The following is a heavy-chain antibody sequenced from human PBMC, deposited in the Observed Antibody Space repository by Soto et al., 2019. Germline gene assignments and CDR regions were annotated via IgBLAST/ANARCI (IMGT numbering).Heavy chain of an antibody. V-gene: IGHV1-18*01. CDR3: AREYCSSASCYGPDF. D-gene: IGHD2-2*01. J-gene: IGHJ4*02. CDR1: GYSLTSYG. CDR2: ISGHDGNT. Sequence: QVQLVQSGAEVKMPGASVKVSCKASGYSLTSYGISWVRQAPGQGLEWMGWISGHDGNTKYTQKLQGRVTVTTDTSTSTASMDLRSLRSDDTAVYYCAREYCSSASCYGPDFWGQGTLVTVSS.